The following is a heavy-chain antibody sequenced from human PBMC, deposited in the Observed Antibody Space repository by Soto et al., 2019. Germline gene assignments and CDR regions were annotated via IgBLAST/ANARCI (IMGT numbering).Heavy chain of an antibody. CDR1: GYTFTSYG. J-gene: IGHJ6*03. CDR2: ISAYNGNT. Sequence: ASVKVSCKASGYTFTSYGISWVRQAPGQGLEWMGWISAYNGNTNYAQKLQGRVTMTTDKSTSTAYMELRSLRSDDTAVYYCARENYGSGSHQSPDYYYYMDVWGKGTTVTVSS. CDR3: ARENYGSGSHQSPDYYYYMDV. V-gene: IGHV1-18*01. D-gene: IGHD3-10*01.